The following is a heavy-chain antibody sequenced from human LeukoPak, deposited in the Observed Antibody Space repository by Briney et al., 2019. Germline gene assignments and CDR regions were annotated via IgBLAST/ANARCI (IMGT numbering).Heavy chain of an antibody. CDR3: ARARTVEMATENY. Sequence: GSLRLSCAASGFTFSSYAMHWVRQAPGKGLEWVAVISYDGSNKYYADSVKGRFTISRDNSKNTLYLQMNSPRAEDTAVYYCARARTVEMATENYWGQGTLVTVSS. D-gene: IGHD5-24*01. J-gene: IGHJ4*02. V-gene: IGHV3-30-3*01. CDR1: GFTFSSYA. CDR2: ISYDGSNK.